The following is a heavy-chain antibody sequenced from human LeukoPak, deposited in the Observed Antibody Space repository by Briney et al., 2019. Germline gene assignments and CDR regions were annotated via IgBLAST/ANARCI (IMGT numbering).Heavy chain of an antibody. CDR3: TQGSGQYFNY. CDR1: GLTLSNVW. V-gene: IGHV3-15*07. J-gene: IGHJ4*02. CDR2: IRGRGDGGTT. D-gene: IGHD2-15*01. Sequence: GGSLRLSCAVSGLTLSNVWMNWVRQAPGKGLEWVGRIRGRGDGGTTDFAAPVKGRFTISRDDSKNTLYLQMNSLTSEDTAPYYCTQGSGQYFNYWGQGTLVTVSS.